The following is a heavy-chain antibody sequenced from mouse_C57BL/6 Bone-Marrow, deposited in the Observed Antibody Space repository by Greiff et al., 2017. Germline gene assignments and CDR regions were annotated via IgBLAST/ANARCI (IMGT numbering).Heavy chain of an antibody. D-gene: IGHD2-5*01. J-gene: IGHJ3*01. Sequence: QVQLQQSGAELARPGASVKLSCKASGYTFTSYGISWVKQRTGQGLEWIGEIYPRSGNTYYNEKFEGKATLTADTSSSTAYMELRSLTSEDAAGYCCASSYNSNYPWFAYWVQGTLVTVSA. V-gene: IGHV1-81*01. CDR1: GYTFTSYG. CDR3: ASSYNSNYPWFAY. CDR2: IYPRSGNT.